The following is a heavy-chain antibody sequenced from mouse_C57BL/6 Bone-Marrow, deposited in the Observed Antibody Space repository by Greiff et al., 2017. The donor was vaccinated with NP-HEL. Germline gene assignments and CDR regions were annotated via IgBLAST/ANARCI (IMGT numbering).Heavy chain of an antibody. CDR1: GYAFTNYL. V-gene: IGHV1-54*01. Sequence: QVQLQQSGAELVRPGTSVKVSCKASGYAFTNYLIEWVKQRPGQGLEWIGVINPGSGGTNYNEKFQGKATLTADKSSSTAYMQLSSLTSEDSAVYFCARWNYGSSYWYFDDWGTGTTVTVSS. J-gene: IGHJ1*03. D-gene: IGHD1-1*01. CDR2: INPGSGGT. CDR3: ARWNYGSSYWYFDD.